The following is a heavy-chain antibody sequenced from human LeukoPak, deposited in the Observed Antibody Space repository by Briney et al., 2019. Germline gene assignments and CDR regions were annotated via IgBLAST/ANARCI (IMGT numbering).Heavy chain of an antibody. CDR3: AKEITGTLGGPPKY. CDR2: ISGSGGST. V-gene: IGHV3-23*01. J-gene: IGHJ4*02. Sequence: SGGSLRLSCAASGFTFSSYAMSWVRQAPGKGLEWVSAISGSGGSTYYADSVKGRFTISRDNSKNTLYLQMNSLRAEDTAVYYCAKEITGTLGGPPKYWGQGTLVTVSS. D-gene: IGHD1-7*01. CDR1: GFTFSSYA.